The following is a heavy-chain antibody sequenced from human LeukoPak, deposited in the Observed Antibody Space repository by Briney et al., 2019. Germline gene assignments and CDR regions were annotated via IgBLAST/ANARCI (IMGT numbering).Heavy chain of an antibody. CDR2: IYYSGST. D-gene: IGHD3-22*01. CDR3: AREIRLDYYDSSGYYYRDAFDI. CDR1: GGSISSYY. Sequence: PSETLSLTCTVAGGSISSYYWCWIRQPPGKGLEWIGYIYYSGSTNYNPSLKSRVTISVATSKNQFSLKLSSVTAADTAVYYCAREIRLDYYDSSGYYYRDAFDIWGQGTMVTVSS. J-gene: IGHJ3*02. V-gene: IGHV4-59*01.